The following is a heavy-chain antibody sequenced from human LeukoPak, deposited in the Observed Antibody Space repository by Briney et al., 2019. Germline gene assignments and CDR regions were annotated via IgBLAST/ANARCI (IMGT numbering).Heavy chain of an antibody. V-gene: IGHV4-34*01. D-gene: IGHD6-13*01. CDR1: GGSFGGYY. J-gene: IGHJ4*02. CDR3: ARDYPTLAAAGSWYFDY. Sequence: SETLSLTCAVYGGSFGGYYWSWIRQPPGKGLEWIGEINHSGSTNYNPSLKSRVTISVDTSKNQFSLKLSSVTAADTAVYYCARDYPTLAAAGSWYFDYWGQGTLVTVSS. CDR2: INHSGST.